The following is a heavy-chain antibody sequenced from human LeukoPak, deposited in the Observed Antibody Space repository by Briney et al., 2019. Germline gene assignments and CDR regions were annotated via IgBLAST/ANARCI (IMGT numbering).Heavy chain of an antibody. CDR2: IYYSGSS. CDR1: GGSISGYH. J-gene: IGHJ6*02. CDR3: ARSRNYYYYYGMDV. Sequence: SETLSLTCNVSGGSISGYHWSWIRQPPGKGLEWLGYIYYSGSSNYNPSLKSRVTISVDTSKKQFSLKLSSVTAADTAVYYCARSRNYYYYYGMDVWGQGTTVTVSS. V-gene: IGHV4-59*08.